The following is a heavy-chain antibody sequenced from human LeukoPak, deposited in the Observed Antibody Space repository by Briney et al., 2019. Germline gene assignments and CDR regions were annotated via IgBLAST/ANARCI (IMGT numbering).Heavy chain of an antibody. Sequence: ASVKVSCKASGYTFTGYYMHWVRQAPGQGLEWMGWINPNSGGTNYAQKFQGRVTMTRDTSISTAYMELSRLRSDDTAVYYCARETVVVAALDSWGQGTLVTVSS. CDR1: GYTFTGYY. J-gene: IGHJ4*02. V-gene: IGHV1-2*02. CDR3: ARETVVVAALDS. CDR2: INPNSGGT. D-gene: IGHD2-15*01.